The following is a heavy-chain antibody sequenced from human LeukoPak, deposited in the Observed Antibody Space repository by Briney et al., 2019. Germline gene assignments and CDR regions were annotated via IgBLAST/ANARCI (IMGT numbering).Heavy chain of an antibody. CDR2: INPNSGGT. J-gene: IGHJ1*01. V-gene: IGHV1-2*02. D-gene: IGHD6-19*01. CDR1: GYTFTGYY. CDR3: ARRGAVPVEFLQY. Sequence: GASVKVSCKASGYTFTGYYIHWVRQAPGQGLEWMGWINPNSGGTNYAQKFQGRVTMTRDTSLSTAYMELSRLGSDDTAVYYCARRGAVPVEFLQYWAQGTLVTVSS.